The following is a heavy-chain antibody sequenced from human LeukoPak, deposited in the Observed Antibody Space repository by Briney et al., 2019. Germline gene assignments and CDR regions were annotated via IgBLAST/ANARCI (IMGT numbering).Heavy chain of an antibody. CDR2: IGTAGDT. V-gene: IGHV3-13*04. CDR1: GFTFSSYD. D-gene: IGHD3-10*01. Sequence: GGSLRLSCAASGFTFSSYDMHWVSQSTGKGLEWVSLIGTAGDTYYADSVKGRFTISRENAKNSLHLQMNSLRAGDTAVYYCARGYYGSADSWGQGTLVTVSS. CDR3: ARGYYGSADS. J-gene: IGHJ4*02.